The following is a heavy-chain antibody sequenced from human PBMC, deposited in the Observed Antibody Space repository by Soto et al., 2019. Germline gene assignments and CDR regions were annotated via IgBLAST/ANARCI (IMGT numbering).Heavy chain of an antibody. D-gene: IGHD4-17*01. CDR3: ASLYGDYVPY. Sequence: QLQLQESGPGLVKPSETLSLTCSVSGDSISSSSYYWGWIRQPPGKGPEWVGTINYSGSTYYNPSLKSLVTISVDTSKNQFSLKVSSVTAADKAVYYCASLYGDYVPYWGQGILVSVSS. V-gene: IGHV4-39*01. CDR1: GDSISSSSYY. CDR2: INYSGST. J-gene: IGHJ4*02.